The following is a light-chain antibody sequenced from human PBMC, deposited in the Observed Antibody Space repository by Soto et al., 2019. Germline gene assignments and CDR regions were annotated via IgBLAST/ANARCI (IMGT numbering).Light chain of an antibody. Sequence: EIVMTQSPGTVSVFPMDTVSLSCRASQSVSGYLDWFHQKPGQAPRLVLLRIFTRAIGVPARFSGSGSETEFTLTISGLQSEDSGVYYCLQHYSWPWTFGQGTKVDIK. CDR2: RIF. CDR3: LQHYSWPWT. V-gene: IGKV3-15*01. CDR1: QSVSGY. J-gene: IGKJ1*01.